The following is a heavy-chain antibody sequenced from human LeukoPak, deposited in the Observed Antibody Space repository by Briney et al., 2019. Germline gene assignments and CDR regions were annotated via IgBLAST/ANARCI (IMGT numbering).Heavy chain of an antibody. CDR1: GYTLTELS. J-gene: IGHJ6*02. D-gene: IGHD3-16*01. Sequence: ASVNVSCTVSGYTLTELSMHWVRPAPGKGREWVGSFDTEDGETIYPQKLKGRVNMTEDTSTDTAYMELSSLRSEDTGVYYCATPSEEGGDYYYGMDVWGQGTTVTVSS. CDR2: FDTEDGET. CDR3: ATPSEEGGDYYYGMDV. V-gene: IGHV1-24*01.